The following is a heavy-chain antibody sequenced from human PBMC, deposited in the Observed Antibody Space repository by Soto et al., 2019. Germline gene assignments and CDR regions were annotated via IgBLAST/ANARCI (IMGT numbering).Heavy chain of an antibody. CDR1: GGSISSYY. D-gene: IGHD3-22*01. CDR3: ARHIGDSST. CDR2: IYYSDSYT. V-gene: IGHV4-59*08. Sequence: SETLSLTCTVSGGSISSYYLSWIRQPPGKGLEWIGYIYYSDSYTNYSPSSQGHVTISADKSISTAYLQWSSLKASDTAMYYCARHIGDSSTWGQGTLVTVSS. J-gene: IGHJ4*02.